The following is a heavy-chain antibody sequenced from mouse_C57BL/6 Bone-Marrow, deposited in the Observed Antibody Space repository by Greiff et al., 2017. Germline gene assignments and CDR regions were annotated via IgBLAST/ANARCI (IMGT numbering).Heavy chain of an antibody. J-gene: IGHJ3*01. CDR2: IWRGGST. Sequence: QVQLQQSGPGLVQPSQSLYITCTVSGFSLTSYCVHWVRQSPGKGLEWLGVIWRGGSTDSNADFISRLSISKDNSKSQVFFKMNSLQANDTAIYYCARRGEYYGSIWFSYWGRGTVVTVSA. CDR3: ARRGEYYGSIWFSY. V-gene: IGHV2-2*02. D-gene: IGHD1-1*01. CDR1: GFSLTSYC.